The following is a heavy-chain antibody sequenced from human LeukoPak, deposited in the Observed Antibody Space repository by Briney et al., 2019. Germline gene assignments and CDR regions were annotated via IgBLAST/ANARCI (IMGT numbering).Heavy chain of an antibody. J-gene: IGHJ6*02. V-gene: IGHV3-33*01. Sequence: GGSLRLSCAASGFTFSSYGMHWVRQAPGKGLEWVAVIWYDGSNKYYADSVKGRFTISRDNAKNSLYLQMNSLRAEDTAVYYCARNGEGDSSGYYGAWYYYYGMDVWGQGTTVTVSS. CDR1: GFTFSSYG. CDR2: IWYDGSNK. D-gene: IGHD3-22*01. CDR3: ARNGEGDSSGYYGAWYYYYGMDV.